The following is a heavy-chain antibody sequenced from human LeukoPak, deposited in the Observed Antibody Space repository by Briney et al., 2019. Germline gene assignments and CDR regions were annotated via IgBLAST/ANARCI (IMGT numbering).Heavy chain of an antibody. Sequence: ASVKVSCKTSGYSFTDYYMHWVRQAPGQGLEWMGWINPKSGGTSSAQKFQGRVTMTRDTSITTVYMEVSWLTSDDTAIYYCARAVRLDGGPYLIGPWGQGTLVTVSS. CDR1: GYSFTDYY. J-gene: IGHJ5*02. CDR3: ARAVRLDGGPYLIGP. V-gene: IGHV1-2*02. CDR2: INPKSGGT. D-gene: IGHD2-21*01.